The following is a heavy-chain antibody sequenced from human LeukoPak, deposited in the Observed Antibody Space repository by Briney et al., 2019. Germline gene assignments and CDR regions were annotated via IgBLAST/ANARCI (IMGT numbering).Heavy chain of an antibody. D-gene: IGHD3-22*01. CDR3: ARDISRIGGIVVVSNWFDP. CDR2: ISSSSSYT. Sequence: GGSLRLSCAASGFTFSSHSMSWIRQAPGKGLEWVSYISSSSSYTNYADSVKGRFTISRDNAKNSLYLQMNSLRAEDTAVYYCARDISRIGGIVVVSNWFDPWGQGTLVTVSS. V-gene: IGHV3-11*05. J-gene: IGHJ5*02. CDR1: GFTFSSHS.